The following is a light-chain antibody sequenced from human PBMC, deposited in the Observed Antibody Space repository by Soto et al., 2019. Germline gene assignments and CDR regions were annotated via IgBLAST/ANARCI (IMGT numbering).Light chain of an antibody. CDR1: SSDVGGYNY. Sequence: QSALPQPPSASGSPGQSVTISCTGTSSDVGGYNYVSWYQQHPGKAPKLMIYAVSKRPSGVPDRFSGSKSGNTASLTVSGLRAEDEADYYCSSYAGSKTLVIFGGGSKLTVL. CDR3: SSYAGSKTLVI. V-gene: IGLV2-8*01. CDR2: AVS. J-gene: IGLJ2*01.